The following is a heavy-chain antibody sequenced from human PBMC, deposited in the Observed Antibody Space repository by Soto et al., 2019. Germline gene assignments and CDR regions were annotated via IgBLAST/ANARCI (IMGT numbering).Heavy chain of an antibody. Sequence: GASVEVSCKASGFTFTSSAIRWVQQAQGQSLEWMGWIVVGNGNTNYAQKFQERVTMTRDTSTSTAYMELRSLRSDDTAVYYCARAHGYYDYIWGSYRPPSDYWGQGTLVTVSS. D-gene: IGHD3-16*02. CDR3: ARAHGYYDYIWGSYRPPSDY. CDR1: GFTFTSSA. J-gene: IGHJ4*02. CDR2: IVVGNGNT. V-gene: IGHV1-58*02.